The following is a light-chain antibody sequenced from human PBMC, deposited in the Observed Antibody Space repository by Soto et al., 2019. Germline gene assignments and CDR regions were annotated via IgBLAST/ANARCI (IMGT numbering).Light chain of an antibody. Sequence: IQITQCISTLSASIGDRVTITCRASQTIDNWLAWYQQKPGKVPRLLIYEASNFQSGVPSRFSGSGSGTEFTLTISSVQPDDFATYYCQHYKRYPYTFGQGTKVDI. CDR3: QHYKRYPYT. CDR1: QTIDNW. V-gene: IGKV1-5*03. CDR2: EAS. J-gene: IGKJ2*01.